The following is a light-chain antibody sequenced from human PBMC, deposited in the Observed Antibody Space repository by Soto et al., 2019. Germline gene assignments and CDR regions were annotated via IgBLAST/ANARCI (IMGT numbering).Light chain of an antibody. CDR1: QSVGTW. CDR3: QHYNRYWT. J-gene: IGKJ1*01. CDR2: KAS. Sequence: DIQMTQSPSTLSASVGDRVTISCRASQSVGTWVAWFQQKPGKAPNVVIYKASNLQSGVPSRFSGSGSGTEFTLTISSLQPEDFATYYCQHYNRYWTFGQGTKVEIK. V-gene: IGKV1-5*03.